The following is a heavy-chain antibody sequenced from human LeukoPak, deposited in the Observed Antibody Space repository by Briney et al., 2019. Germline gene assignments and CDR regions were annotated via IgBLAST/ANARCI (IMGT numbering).Heavy chain of an antibody. V-gene: IGHV3-21*01. CDR1: GFTFSSYA. CDR3: AKSTRGIASRGFDF. D-gene: IGHD3-10*01. CDR2: ISGTSTYI. J-gene: IGHJ4*02. Sequence: PGGSLRLSCATSGFTFSSYATSWVRQAPGKGLEWVSSISGTSTYIYYADSVKGRFTVSRDNAQKSLYLQMNSLRAEDTAMYYCAKSTRGIASRGFDFWGQGTLVTVSS.